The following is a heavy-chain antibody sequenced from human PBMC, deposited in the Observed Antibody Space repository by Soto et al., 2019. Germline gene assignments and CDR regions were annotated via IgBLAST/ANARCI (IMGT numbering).Heavy chain of an antibody. CDR3: AKDSLYSGRYYYGMDV. J-gene: IGHJ6*02. Sequence: PGGSLRLSCAASGFTFSSYGMHWVRQAPGEGLEWVAVISYDGSNKYYADSVKGRFTISRDNSKNTLYLQMNSLRAEDTAVYYCAKDSLYSGRYYYGMDVWGQGTTVTVSS. V-gene: IGHV3-30*18. CDR2: ISYDGSNK. CDR1: GFTFSSYG. D-gene: IGHD5-12*01.